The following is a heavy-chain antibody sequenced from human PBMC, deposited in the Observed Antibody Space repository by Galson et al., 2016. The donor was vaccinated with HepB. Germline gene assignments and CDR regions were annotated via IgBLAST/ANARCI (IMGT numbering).Heavy chain of an antibody. CDR3: ATHEGSSVPPQVRDY. CDR2: ITRSSRDI. CDR1: GFTFSLYS. Sequence: SLRLSCAASGFTFSLYSMNWVRQAPGKGLEWVSSITRSSRDIFYADSVKGRFTVSRDNAKNSLFLQTSSLRAEDTAVYYCATHEGSSVPPQVRDYWGQGTLVTVSS. V-gene: IGHV3-21*01. D-gene: IGHD6-19*01. J-gene: IGHJ4*02.